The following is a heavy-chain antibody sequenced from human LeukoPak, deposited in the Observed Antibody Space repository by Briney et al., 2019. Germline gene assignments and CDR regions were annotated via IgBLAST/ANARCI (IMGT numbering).Heavy chain of an antibody. D-gene: IGHD3-10*01. Sequence: PSETLSLTCTVSGGSMNNYYWSWVRQPPGKGLEWIGYIYYRETPTYNPSPKSRLTISVDTSKDQFSLKLTSVTAADTAVYYCARHSRSVDYGSGSYTCDYWGQGTLVTVSS. CDR1: GGSMNNYY. J-gene: IGHJ4*02. CDR2: IYYRETP. V-gene: IGHV4-59*01. CDR3: ARHSRSVDYGSGSYTCDY.